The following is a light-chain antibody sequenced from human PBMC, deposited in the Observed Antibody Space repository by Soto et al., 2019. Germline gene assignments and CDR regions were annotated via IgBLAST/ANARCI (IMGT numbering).Light chain of an antibody. CDR2: SAS. J-gene: IGKJ5*01. CDR3: QQFYSAPIT. V-gene: IGKV1-39*01. Sequence: DIQMSQSPSSLSASVGDSVTITCRASQTIKNYLNWYQQKPGRAPNLLIYSASTLHSGVPSRFSGTKSATDFTLTITSLQPEDFATYYCQQFYSAPITFGQGTRREIK. CDR1: QTIKNY.